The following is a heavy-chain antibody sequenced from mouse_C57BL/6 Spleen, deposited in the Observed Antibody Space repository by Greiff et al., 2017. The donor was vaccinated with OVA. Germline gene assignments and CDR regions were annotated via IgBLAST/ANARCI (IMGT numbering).Heavy chain of an antibody. Sequence: QVQLQQPGAELVMPGASVKLSCKASGYTFTSYWMHWVKQRPGQGLEWIGEIDPSDSYTNYNQKFKGKSTLTVDKSSSTAYMQLSSLTSEDSAVYYCARWGYGRGDYWGQGTSVTVSS. CDR3: ARWGYGRGDY. V-gene: IGHV1-69*01. CDR2: IDPSDSYT. CDR1: GYTFTSYW. J-gene: IGHJ4*01. D-gene: IGHD1-1*01.